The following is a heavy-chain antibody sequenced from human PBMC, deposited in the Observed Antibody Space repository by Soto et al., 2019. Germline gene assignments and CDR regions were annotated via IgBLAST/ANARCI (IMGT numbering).Heavy chain of an antibody. V-gene: IGHV3-30*18. Sequence: GGSLRLSCAASGFTFSTYGMHWVRQAPGKGLEWVAVTSHDGSNKYYADSVKGRFTISRDNSKNTLYLQMNSLRAEDTAVYYCAKVLLDSSVPGSLYYYGMDVWGQGTPVTVSS. CDR2: TSHDGSNK. CDR1: GFTFSTYG. CDR3: AKVLLDSSVPGSLYYYGMDV. D-gene: IGHD3-22*01. J-gene: IGHJ6*02.